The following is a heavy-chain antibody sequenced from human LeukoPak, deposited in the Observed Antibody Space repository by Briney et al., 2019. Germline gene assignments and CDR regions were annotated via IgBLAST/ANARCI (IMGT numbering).Heavy chain of an antibody. V-gene: IGHV4-30-4*01. CDR3: ARGLVATNIFDY. Sequence: SETLSLTCTVSGGSISSYYWSWIRQPPGKGLEWIGYIYYSGSTYYNPSLKSRVTISVDTSKNQFSLKLSSVTAADTAVYYCARGLVATNIFDYWGQGTLVTVSS. CDR2: IYYSGST. D-gene: IGHD5-12*01. J-gene: IGHJ4*02. CDR1: GGSISSYY.